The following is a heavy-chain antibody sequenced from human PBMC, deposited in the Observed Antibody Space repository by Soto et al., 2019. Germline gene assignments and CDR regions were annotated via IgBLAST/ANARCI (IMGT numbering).Heavy chain of an antibody. J-gene: IGHJ4*02. D-gene: IGHD1-26*01. CDR1: GYTFTGYY. CDR3: ARHPPIVGATGEGY. CDR2: INPNSGGT. Sequence: EASVKVSCKASGYTFTGYYMHWVRQAPGQGLEWMGWINPNSGGTNYAQKFQGRVTMTRDTSISTAYMELSRLRSDDTAVYYCARHPPIVGATGEGYWGQGTLVTVSS. V-gene: IGHV1-2*02.